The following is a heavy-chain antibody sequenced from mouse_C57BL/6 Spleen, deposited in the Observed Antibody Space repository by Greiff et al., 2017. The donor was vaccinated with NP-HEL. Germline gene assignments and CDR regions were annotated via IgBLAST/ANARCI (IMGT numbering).Heavy chain of an antibody. Sequence: QVQLQHPGAELVKPGASVKMSCKASGYTFTSYWITWVKQRPGQGLEWIGDIYPGSGSTNYNEKFKSKATLTVDTSSSTAYMQLSSLTSEDSAVYYCATMIVPNWVFDYWGQGTTLTVSS. CDR1: GYTFTSYW. V-gene: IGHV1-55*01. J-gene: IGHJ2*01. CDR2: IYPGSGST. D-gene: IGHD2-3*01. CDR3: ATMIVPNWVFDY.